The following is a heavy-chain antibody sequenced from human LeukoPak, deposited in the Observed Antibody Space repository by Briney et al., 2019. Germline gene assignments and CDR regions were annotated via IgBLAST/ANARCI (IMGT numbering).Heavy chain of an antibody. CDR1: GFAFSGSW. CDR3: ARDSGYSAFDY. D-gene: IGHD5-12*01. CDR2: MNPDGSTK. J-gene: IGHJ4*02. V-gene: IGHV3-7*05. Sequence: GRSLRLSCAASGFAFSGSWMARVRQAPGKGLEWVANMNPDGSTKNYVDSVRGRFTISRDNAKNSLYLQINSLRADDTAVYFCARDSGYSAFDYWGQGTLVTVSS.